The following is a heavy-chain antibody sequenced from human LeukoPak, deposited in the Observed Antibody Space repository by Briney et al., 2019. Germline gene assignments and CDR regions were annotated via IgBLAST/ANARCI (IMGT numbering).Heavy chain of an antibody. J-gene: IGHJ3*02. CDR3: ARGGGRLLYPI. Sequence: PSETLSLTCTVSGGSISSGSYYWSWIRQPAGKGLEWIGRIYTSGSTNYNPSLKSRVTISVDTSKNQFSLKLSSVTAADTAVYYCARGGGRLLYPIWGQGTMVTVSS. D-gene: IGHD3-16*01. CDR1: GGSISSGSYY. CDR2: IYTSGST. V-gene: IGHV4-61*02.